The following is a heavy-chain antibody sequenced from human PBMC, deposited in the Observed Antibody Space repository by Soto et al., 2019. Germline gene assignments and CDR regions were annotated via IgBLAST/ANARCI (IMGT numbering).Heavy chain of an antibody. CDR1: GFTFSSYA. CDR3: ARDAGEAGPYGSGSYFYFDY. CDR2: ISYDGSNK. J-gene: IGHJ4*01. Sequence: QVQLVESGGGVVQPGRSLRLSCAASGFTFSSYAMHWVRQAPGKGLEWVAVISYDGSNKYYADSVKGRFTISRDNSKNTLYLQMNSLRAEDTAVYYCARDAGEAGPYGSGSYFYFDYWGHGTLVTVSS. D-gene: IGHD3-10*01. V-gene: IGHV3-30-3*01.